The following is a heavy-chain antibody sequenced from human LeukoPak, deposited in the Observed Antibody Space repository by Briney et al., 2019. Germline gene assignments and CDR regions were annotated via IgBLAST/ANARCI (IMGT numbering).Heavy chain of an antibody. Sequence: GGSLRLSCTASGFTFGDYAMSWVRQAPGKGLEWVGFIRSKAYGGTTEYAASVKGRFTISRDDSKSIAYLQMNSLKTEDTAVYYCTSTVDTAMDWDYWGQGTLVTVSS. CDR1: GFTFGDYA. V-gene: IGHV3-49*04. J-gene: IGHJ4*02. CDR3: TSTVDTAMDWDY. CDR2: IRSKAYGGTT. D-gene: IGHD5-18*01.